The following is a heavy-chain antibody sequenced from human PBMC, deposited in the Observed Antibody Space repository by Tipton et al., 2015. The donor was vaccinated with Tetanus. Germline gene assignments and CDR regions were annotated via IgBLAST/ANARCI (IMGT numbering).Heavy chain of an antibody. V-gene: IGHV3-7*01. Sequence: SLRLSCAASGFIFSTTWISWVRQAPGKGLEWVARINEDGSETYYGDSVKGRFTISRDNAKNSVYLQMNILRVGDTAIFFWARGSGFTGCNKWGRGTLVPVSS. CDR3: ARGSGFTGCNK. CDR1: GFIFSTTW. D-gene: IGHD1/OR15-1a*01. CDR2: INEDGSET. J-gene: IGHJ4*02.